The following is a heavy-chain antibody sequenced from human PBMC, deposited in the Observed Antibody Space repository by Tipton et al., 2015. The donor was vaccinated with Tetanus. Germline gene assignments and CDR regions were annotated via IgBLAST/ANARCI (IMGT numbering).Heavy chain of an antibody. J-gene: IGHJ6*02. Sequence: VKPSETLSLTCTVSGGSISSYYWSWIRQPAGKGLEWIGRIYTSGSTNYNPSLKSRVTMSVDTSKNQFSLKLSSVTAADTAVYYCARDSPYYDFWSGRIIADYCYYYGMDVWGQGTTVTVSS. V-gene: IGHV4-4*07. CDR2: IYTSGST. CDR3: ARDSPYYDFWSGRIIADYCYYYGMDV. CDR1: GGSISSYY. D-gene: IGHD3-3*01.